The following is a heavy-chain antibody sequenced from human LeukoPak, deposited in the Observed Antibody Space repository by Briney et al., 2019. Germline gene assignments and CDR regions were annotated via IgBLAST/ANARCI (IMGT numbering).Heavy chain of an antibody. D-gene: IGHD5-24*01. CDR2: INHSGST. Sequence: ETLSLTCAVYGGSFSGYYWSWIRQPPGKGLEWIGEINHSGSTNYNPSLKSRVTISVDTSKNQFSLKLSSVTAADTAVYYCARGRAGWLQLRYYFDYWGQGTLVTVSS. CDR1: GGSFSGYY. V-gene: IGHV4-34*01. CDR3: ARGRAGWLQLRYYFDY. J-gene: IGHJ4*02.